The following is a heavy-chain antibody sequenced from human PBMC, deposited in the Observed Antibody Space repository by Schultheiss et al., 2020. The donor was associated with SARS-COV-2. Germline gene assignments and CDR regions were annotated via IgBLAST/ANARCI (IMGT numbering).Heavy chain of an antibody. CDR2: IYYSGST. J-gene: IGHJ4*02. CDR3: ASLVGATHWFDY. D-gene: IGHD1-26*01. V-gene: IGHV4-59*08. Sequence: SETLSLTCTVSGGSISSYYWSWIRQPPGKGLEWIGYIYYSGSTNYNPSLKSRVTISVDTSKNQFSLKLSSVTAADTAVYYCASLVGATHWFDYWGQGTLVTVSS. CDR1: GGSISSYY.